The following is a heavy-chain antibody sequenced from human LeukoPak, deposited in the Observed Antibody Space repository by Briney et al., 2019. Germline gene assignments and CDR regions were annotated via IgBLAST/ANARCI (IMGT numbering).Heavy chain of an antibody. CDR1: GGSISSYY. Sequence: PSQTLSLTCTVSGGSISSYYWSWIRRPPGKGLEWIGYIYYSGSTNYNPSLKSRVTISVDTSKNQFSLKLSSVTAADTAVYYCAREGIAVAGTFDYGGREPRVTVSS. J-gene: IGHJ4*02. D-gene: IGHD6-19*01. CDR3: AREGIAVAGTFDY. CDR2: IYYSGST. V-gene: IGHV4-59*01.